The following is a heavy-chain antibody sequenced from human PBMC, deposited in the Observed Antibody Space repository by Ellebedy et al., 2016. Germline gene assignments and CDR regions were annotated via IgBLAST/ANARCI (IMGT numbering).Heavy chain of an antibody. J-gene: IGHJ4*02. V-gene: IGHV3-9*01. CDR3: ARSEAR. Sequence: GGSLRLSXAASGFTFSTYAMSWARQAPGKGLEWVSGITWNSDSVDYADSVKGRLTISRDNANNSLYLQMNSLRTDDTAIYYCARSEARWGQGTLVTVSS. CDR2: ITWNSDSV. CDR1: GFTFSTYA.